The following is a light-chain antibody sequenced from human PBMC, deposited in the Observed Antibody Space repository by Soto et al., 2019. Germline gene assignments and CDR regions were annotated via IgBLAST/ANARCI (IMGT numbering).Light chain of an antibody. V-gene: IGLV2-14*01. J-gene: IGLJ3*02. Sequence: QSVLTQSASVSGSPGQSITISCTGTSSDVGGYNYVSWYQQHPGKAPKLIIYDVSNRPSGVSTRFSGSKSGNTASLTISGLQAEDEADDSCSSYTSTNFWVFGGGTKLTVL. CDR3: SSYTSTNFWV. CDR2: DVS. CDR1: SSDVGGYNY.